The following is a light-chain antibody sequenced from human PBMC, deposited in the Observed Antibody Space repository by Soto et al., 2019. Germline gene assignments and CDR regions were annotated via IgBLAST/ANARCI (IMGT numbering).Light chain of an antibody. CDR2: TAS. Sequence: DIQMTQSPSSVSASVGDRVTITCRASQDIGYALAWFQQKPGEAPSLLMYTASSLHSGVPSRFSGSRSGTDFTLTISSLQPEDFATYYCQQDNSFPLTFGGGTKVEIK. V-gene: IGKV1-12*01. CDR3: QQDNSFPLT. CDR1: QDIGYA. J-gene: IGKJ4*01.